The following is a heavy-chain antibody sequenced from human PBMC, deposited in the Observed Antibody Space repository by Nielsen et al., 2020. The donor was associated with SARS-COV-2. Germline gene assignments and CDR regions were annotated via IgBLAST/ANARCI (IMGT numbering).Heavy chain of an antibody. V-gene: IGHV3-7*03. CDR2: IKKDGSEK. CDR1: GFTFDDYG. D-gene: IGHD3-16*01. J-gene: IGHJ4*02. CDR3: VREWGY. Sequence: GESLKISCAASGFTFDDYGMSWVRQAPGKGLEWVANIKKDGSEKHYVASVKGRFTISRDNAKNSLFLQMNSLRVDDTAVYYCVREWGYWGQGTLVTVSS.